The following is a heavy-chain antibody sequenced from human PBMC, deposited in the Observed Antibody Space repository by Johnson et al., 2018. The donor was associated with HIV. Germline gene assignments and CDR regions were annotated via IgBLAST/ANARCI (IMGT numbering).Heavy chain of an antibody. V-gene: IGHV3-64*01. J-gene: IGHJ3*02. D-gene: IGHD1-26*01. Sequence: VQLVESGGGLVQPGGSLRLSCAASAFTFSSYAMHWVRQAPGKGLEYVSAISSNGGSTYYANSVKGRFTISRDNSKNTLYLQMGSLRAEDTAVYYCAKDLAGGSYVVADAFDSWGQGTLVAVSS. CDR1: AFTFSSYA. CDR3: AKDLAGGSYVVADAFDS. CDR2: ISSNGGST.